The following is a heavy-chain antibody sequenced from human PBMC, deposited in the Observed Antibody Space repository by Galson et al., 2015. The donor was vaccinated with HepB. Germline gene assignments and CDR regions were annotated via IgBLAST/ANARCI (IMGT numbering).Heavy chain of an antibody. V-gene: IGHV3-11*06. CDR1: GFSFSDYY. Sequence: SLRLSCAASGFSFSDYYMSWFRQAPGKGLEWVAYIGSSGTDTKYADSVTGRLTISRDNAKNSLYLHMNRLRVEDTAVYYCGRSAGYSNWGQGTLVTVSS. J-gene: IGHJ4*02. CDR3: GRSAGYSN. CDR2: IGSSGTDT. D-gene: IGHD5-18*01.